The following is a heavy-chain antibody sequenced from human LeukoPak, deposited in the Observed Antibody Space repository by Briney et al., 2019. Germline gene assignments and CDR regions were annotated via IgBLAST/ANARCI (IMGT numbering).Heavy chain of an antibody. Sequence: SETLSLTCTVSGGSISSYYWSWIRQPAGKGLEWIGRIYTSGSTNYNPSLKSRVTMSVDTSKNQFSLKLSSVTAADTAVYYCARSHTYYDFWSGYYTGSGDYGMDVWGQGTTATVSS. CDR3: ARSHTYYDFWSGYYTGSGDYGMDV. D-gene: IGHD3-3*01. CDR1: GGSISSYY. J-gene: IGHJ6*02. CDR2: IYTSGST. V-gene: IGHV4-4*07.